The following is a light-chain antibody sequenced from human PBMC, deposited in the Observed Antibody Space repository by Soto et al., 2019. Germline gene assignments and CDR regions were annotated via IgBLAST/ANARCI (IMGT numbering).Light chain of an antibody. CDR1: QSISAW. CDR2: KAS. Sequence: DIQMTQSPSTLSASVGDTVTITCRACQSISAWLAWYQQKPGKAPKLLIYKASSLESGVPSRFSGSGSGTEFTLTISSLQPDDFATYYCQQYNNYGSWTFGQGTKVEIK. CDR3: QQYNNYGSWT. J-gene: IGKJ1*01. V-gene: IGKV1-5*03.